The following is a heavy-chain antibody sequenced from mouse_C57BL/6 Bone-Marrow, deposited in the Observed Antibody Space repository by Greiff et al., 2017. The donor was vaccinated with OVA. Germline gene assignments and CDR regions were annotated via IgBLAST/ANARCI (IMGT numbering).Heavy chain of an antibody. CDR1: GYSFTGYY. CDR2: INPSTGGT. Sequence: EVQGVESGPELVKPGASVKISCKASGYSFTGYYMNWVKQSPEKSLEWIGEINPSTGGTTYNQKFKAKATLTVDKSSSTAYMQLKSLTSEDSAVYYCARDFLLAYWGQGTLVTVSA. CDR3: ARDFLLAY. J-gene: IGHJ3*01. V-gene: IGHV1-42*01. D-gene: IGHD1-1*01.